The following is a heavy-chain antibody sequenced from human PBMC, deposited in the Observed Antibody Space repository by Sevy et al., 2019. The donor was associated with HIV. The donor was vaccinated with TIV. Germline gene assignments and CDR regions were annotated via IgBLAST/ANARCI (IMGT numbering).Heavy chain of an antibody. CDR1: GFTFSSYA. CDR3: AKESLDNGIVGQFDY. CDR2: ISGSGGST. J-gene: IGHJ4*02. V-gene: IGHV3-23*01. D-gene: IGHD3-22*01. Sequence: GGSLRLSCAASGFTFSSYAMSWVRQAPGKGLEWVSAISGSGGSTYYADSVKGRFTISRDNSKNTLYLQMNSLRAEDTAGYYCAKESLDNGIVGQFDYWGQGTLVTVSS.